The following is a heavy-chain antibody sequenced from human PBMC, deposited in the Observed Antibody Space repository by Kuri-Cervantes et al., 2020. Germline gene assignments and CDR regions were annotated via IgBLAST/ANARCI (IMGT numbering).Heavy chain of an antibody. CDR1: GGTFSSYA. D-gene: IGHD6-19*01. V-gene: IGHV1-69*13. CDR2: IIPIFGTA. CDR3: ARDAVAGTGGPNAFDI. Sequence: SVKVSCKASGGTFSSYAISWVRQAPGQGLEWMGGIIPIFGTANYAQKFQGRVTITADESTSTAYMELSSLRSDDTAVYYCARDAVAGTGGPNAFDIWGQGTMVTVSS. J-gene: IGHJ3*02.